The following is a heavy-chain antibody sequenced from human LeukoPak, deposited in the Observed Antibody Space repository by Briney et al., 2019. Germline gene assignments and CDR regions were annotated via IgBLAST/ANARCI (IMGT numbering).Heavy chain of an antibody. CDR2: ISSTSAHI. CDR1: GFSFNTYS. V-gene: IGHV3-21*01. CDR3: TSRYCTTTNCYSFDN. J-gene: IGHJ3*02. D-gene: IGHD2-2*01. Sequence: PGGSLRLSCAASGFSFNTYSMNWVRQAPGKGLEWVSSISSTSAHIFYADSVKGRFSISRGNAKNSLYLQMNSLRVEDTAVYYCTSRYCTTTNCYSFDNWGHGTLVTVSS.